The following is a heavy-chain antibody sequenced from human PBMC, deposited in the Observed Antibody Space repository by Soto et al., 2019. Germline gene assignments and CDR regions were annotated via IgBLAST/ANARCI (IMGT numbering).Heavy chain of an antibody. CDR2: ISSSSSFI. CDR3: ARHGISGSDSVKDFDY. D-gene: IGHD5-12*01. J-gene: IGHJ4*02. Sequence: RRLSCSASCCTFRRYSIHLGRQTPGNGPESVSSISSSSSFIYYRDSVKGRFTISRDNAKDSLFLQVNNLREEDTAVYYCARHGISGSDSVKDFDYWGRAALVTVCS. V-gene: IGHV3-21*01. CDR1: CCTFRRYS.